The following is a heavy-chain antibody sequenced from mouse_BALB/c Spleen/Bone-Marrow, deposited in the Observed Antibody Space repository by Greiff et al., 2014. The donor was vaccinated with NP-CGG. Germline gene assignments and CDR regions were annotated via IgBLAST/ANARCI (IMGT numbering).Heavy chain of an antibody. D-gene: IGHD1-1*01. CDR1: GYAFTNYL. V-gene: IGHV1-54*01. CDR3: AREIITSFAY. Sequence: VQLQQSGAELVRPGTSVKVSCKASGYAFTNYLIEWVKQRPGQGLEWIGVINPGSGGTNYNEKFKGKATLTADKSSSTAYMQLSSLTSDDSAVYFCAREIITSFAYWGKGLWSLSLQ. J-gene: IGHJ3*01. CDR2: INPGSGGT.